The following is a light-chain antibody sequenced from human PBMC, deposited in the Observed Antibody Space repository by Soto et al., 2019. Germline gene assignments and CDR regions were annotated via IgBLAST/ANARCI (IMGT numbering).Light chain of an antibody. CDR2: DAS. CDR1: QSVSSY. CDR3: QQRSNWPPKLT. Sequence: EIVLAQSPATLSLSPGARATLSCRASQSVSSYLAWYQQKPGQAPRLLIYDASNRATRIPARFGGSGSGTDFTLTISSLEPEDFAVYYCQQRSNWPPKLTFGGGNNVDIK. J-gene: IGKJ4*01. V-gene: IGKV3-11*01.